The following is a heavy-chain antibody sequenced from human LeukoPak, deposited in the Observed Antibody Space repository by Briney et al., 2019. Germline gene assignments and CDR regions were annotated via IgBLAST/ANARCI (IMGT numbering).Heavy chain of an antibody. D-gene: IGHD4-17*01. Sequence: SQTLSLTCTVSGGSISSGGYYWSWLRQHPGKGLEWIGYIYYSGSTYYNPSLKSRVTIPVDTSKNQFSLKLSSVTAADTAVYYCARGSDYGVDYWGQGTLVTVSS. V-gene: IGHV4-31*03. CDR2: IYYSGST. J-gene: IGHJ4*02. CDR1: GGSISSGGYY. CDR3: ARGSDYGVDY.